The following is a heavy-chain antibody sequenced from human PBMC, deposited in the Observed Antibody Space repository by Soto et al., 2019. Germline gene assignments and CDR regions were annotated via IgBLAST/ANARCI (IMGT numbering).Heavy chain of an antibody. CDR2: VSGSGGST. CDR1: GFTFSSYA. CDR3: AKAPGAVAGTGTDY. J-gene: IGHJ4*02. V-gene: IGHV3-23*01. Sequence: GGSLRLSCAASGFTFSSYAMSWVRQAPGKGLEWVSAVSGSGGSTYYADSVKGRFTISRDNSKNTLYLQMNSLRAEDTAVYYCAKAPGAVAGTGTDYWGQGTLVTVSS. D-gene: IGHD6-19*01.